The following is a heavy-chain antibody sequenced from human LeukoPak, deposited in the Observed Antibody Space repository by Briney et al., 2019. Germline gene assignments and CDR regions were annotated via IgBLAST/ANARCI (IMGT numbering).Heavy chain of an antibody. CDR2: ISYSGST. J-gene: IGHJ4*02. Sequence: PSETLSLTCTVSGGSISSYYWSWIRQPPGKGLEWIGYISYSGSTYYNPSLKSRITISVDTSKNQFSLNLSSVTAADTAVYFCAAIVVVPPAIAYWGQGTLVTVSS. CDR3: AAIVVVPPAIAY. V-gene: IGHV4-59*06. CDR1: GGSISSYY. D-gene: IGHD2-2*01.